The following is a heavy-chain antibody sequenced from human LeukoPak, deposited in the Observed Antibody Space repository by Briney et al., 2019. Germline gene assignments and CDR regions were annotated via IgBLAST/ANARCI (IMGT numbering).Heavy chain of an antibody. Sequence: SETLSLTCTVSGGSISSYYWSWIRQPPGKGLEWIGYIYYSGGTNYNPSLKSRVTISVDTSKNQFSLKLSSVTAADTAVYYCARSDFWSGYFHWFDPWGQGTLVTVSS. CDR3: ARSDFWSGYFHWFDP. CDR1: GGSISSYY. CDR2: IYYSGGT. D-gene: IGHD3-3*01. J-gene: IGHJ5*02. V-gene: IGHV4-59*01.